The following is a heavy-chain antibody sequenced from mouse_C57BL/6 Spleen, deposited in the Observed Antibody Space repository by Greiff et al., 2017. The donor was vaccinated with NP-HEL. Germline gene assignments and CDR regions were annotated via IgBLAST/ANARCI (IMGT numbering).Heavy chain of an antibody. CDR1: GYSITSGYY. CDR3: ARAYGYDGYFDV. D-gene: IGHD2-2*01. CDR2: ISYDGSN. Sequence: EVQRVESGPGLVKPSQSLSLTCSVTGYSITSGYYWNWIRQFPGNKLEWMGYISYDGSNNYNPSLKNRISITRDTSKNQFFLKLNSVTTEDTATYYCARAYGYDGYFDVWGTGTTVTVSS. J-gene: IGHJ1*03. V-gene: IGHV3-6*01.